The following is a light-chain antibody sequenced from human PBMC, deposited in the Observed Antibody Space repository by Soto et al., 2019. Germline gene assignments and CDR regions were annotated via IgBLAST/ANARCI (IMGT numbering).Light chain of an antibody. Sequence: QSVLTQPRSVSGSPGQSVTISCTGTSSDVGGYNYVSWYQQHPGKAPKLMIYDVSERPSGVPDRFSGSKSGTTASLTISGLQAEDEADYYCAAWDDSLNAYVFGIGTKVTVL. J-gene: IGLJ1*01. CDR1: SSDVGGYNY. V-gene: IGLV2-11*01. CDR2: DVS. CDR3: AAWDDSLNAYV.